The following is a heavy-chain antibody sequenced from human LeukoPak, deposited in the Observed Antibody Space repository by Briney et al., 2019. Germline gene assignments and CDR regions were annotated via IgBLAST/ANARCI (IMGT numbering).Heavy chain of an antibody. V-gene: IGHV3-30-3*01. D-gene: IGHD1-1*01. CDR3: ASDSNCGYYDY. J-gene: IGHJ4*02. CDR1: GFTFSSYA. CDR2: ISYDGSNK. Sequence: TGRSLRLSCAASGFTFSSYAMHWVRQAPGKGLEWVAVISYDGSNKYYADSVKGRFTISRDNSKNTLYLQMNGLRAEDTAVCICASDSNCGYYDYWGQGTLVTVSS.